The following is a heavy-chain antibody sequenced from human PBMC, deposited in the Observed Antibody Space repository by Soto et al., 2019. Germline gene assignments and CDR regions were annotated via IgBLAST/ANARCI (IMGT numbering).Heavy chain of an antibody. Sequence: EVQLLESGGGLVQPGGSLRLSCAASGFTFSSYAMNWVRQAPGKGLEWVSVISGSGGSTYYADAVKGRFTISRDNSKNTLYLQMNTLSAEDTAVYYCAKRTVGWYFDLWGRGTLVTVSS. V-gene: IGHV3-23*01. J-gene: IGHJ2*01. CDR1: GFTFSSYA. CDR2: ISGSGGST. D-gene: IGHD4-17*01. CDR3: AKRTVGWYFDL.